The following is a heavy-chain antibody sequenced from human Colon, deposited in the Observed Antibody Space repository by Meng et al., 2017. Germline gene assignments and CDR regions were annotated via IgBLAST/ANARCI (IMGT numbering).Heavy chain of an antibody. J-gene: IGHJ4*02. D-gene: IGHD4-23*01. Sequence: GGSLRLSCAASGFTFSSYEMNWVRQAPGKGLEWVSYISSSGSTIYYADSVKGRFTISRDNAKNSLYLQMNSLRAEDTAVYYCARDTFNTVVMGYFDYWGQGTLVTVSS. V-gene: IGHV3-48*03. CDR1: GFTFSSYE. CDR3: ARDTFNTVVMGYFDY. CDR2: ISSSGSTI.